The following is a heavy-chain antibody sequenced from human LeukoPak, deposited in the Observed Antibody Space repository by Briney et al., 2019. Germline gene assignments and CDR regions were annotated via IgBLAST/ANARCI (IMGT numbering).Heavy chain of an antibody. CDR1: GDSISSSTYF. V-gene: IGHV4-39*07. CDR3: ARDNAIVVTT. J-gene: IGHJ5*02. D-gene: IGHD2-15*01. Sequence: SETLSLTCTGSGDSISSSTYFWAWIRQPPGKGLEWIGSIYYSGNTYYNPSLKSRVTISIDTSKNQFSLRLSSVTAADTAMYYCARDNAIVVTTWGQGTLVTVSS. CDR2: IYYSGNT.